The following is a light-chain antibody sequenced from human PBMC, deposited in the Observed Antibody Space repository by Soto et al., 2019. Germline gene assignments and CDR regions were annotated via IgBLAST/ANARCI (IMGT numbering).Light chain of an antibody. CDR3: SSYMSSSTLGV. Sequence: QSALTQPASVSGSPGQSITISCTGTSSDVGGYNYVSWYQQHPGKAPKLIIYDVDNRPSGVSNRFSGSKSGNTASLTISGLQAEDKADYYCSSYMSSSTLGVFGGGTKVTVL. J-gene: IGLJ2*01. CDR2: DVD. CDR1: SSDVGGYNY. V-gene: IGLV2-14*01.